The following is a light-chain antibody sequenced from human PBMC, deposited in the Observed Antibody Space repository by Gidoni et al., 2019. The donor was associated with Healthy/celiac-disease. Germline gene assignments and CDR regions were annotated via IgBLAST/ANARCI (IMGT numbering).Light chain of an antibody. CDR2: GAS. CDR1: QSVSSSY. Sequence: EIVLTQSPRTLSLSPGERATLSCRASQSVSSSYLAWYQQKPGQAPRLLIYGASSRATGIPDRFSGSGSGTDFTLTISRLGPEDFAVYYCQQYGSSPGFTFGPGTKVEIK. CDR3: QQYGSSPGFT. V-gene: IGKV3-20*01. J-gene: IGKJ3*01.